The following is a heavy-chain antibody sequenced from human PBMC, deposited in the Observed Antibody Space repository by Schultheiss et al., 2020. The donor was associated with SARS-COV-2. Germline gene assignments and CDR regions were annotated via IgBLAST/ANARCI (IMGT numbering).Heavy chain of an antibody. CDR2: FDPEDGET. D-gene: IGHD2-15*01. J-gene: IGHJ4*02. Sequence: ASVKVSCKVSGYTLTELSMHWVRQAPGKGLEWMGGFDPEDGETIYAQKFQGRVTITADKSTSTAYMELSSLRSEDTAVYYCATEGAYCSGGNSCFDHWGQGTVVTVSS. V-gene: IGHV1-24*01. CDR3: ATEGAYCSGGNSCFDH. CDR1: GYTLTELS.